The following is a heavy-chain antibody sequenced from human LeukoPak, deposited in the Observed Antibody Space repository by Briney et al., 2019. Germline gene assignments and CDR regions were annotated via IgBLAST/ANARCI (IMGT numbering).Heavy chain of an antibody. CDR3: ARFIWFGETNWFDP. CDR1: GGSISSGGYY. J-gene: IGHJ5*02. V-gene: IGHV4-31*03. CDR2: IYYSGST. D-gene: IGHD3-10*01. Sequence: SETLSLTCTVSGGSISSGGYYWSWIRQHPGKGLEWIGYIYYSGSTYYNPSLKSRVTISVDTSKSQFSLKLSSVTAADTAVYYCARFIWFGETNWFDPWGQGTLVTVSS.